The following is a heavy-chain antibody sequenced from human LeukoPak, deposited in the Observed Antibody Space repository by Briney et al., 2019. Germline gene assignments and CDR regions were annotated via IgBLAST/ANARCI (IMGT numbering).Heavy chain of an antibody. CDR1: GFTLSSYA. J-gene: IGHJ4*02. CDR3: ARDQDYYDSSGTIGY. Sequence: GGSLRLSCAASGFTLSSYAMHWVRQAPGKGLEWVAVISYDGSNKYYADSVKGRFTISRDNSKNTLYPQMNSLRAEDTAVYYCARDQDYYDSSGTIGYWGQGTLVTVSS. V-gene: IGHV3-30-3*01. CDR2: ISYDGSNK. D-gene: IGHD3-22*01.